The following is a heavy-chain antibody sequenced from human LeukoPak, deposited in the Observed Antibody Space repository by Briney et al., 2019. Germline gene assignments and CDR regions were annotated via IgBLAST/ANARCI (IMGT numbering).Heavy chain of an antibody. Sequence: GGSLRLSCAASGFTFSSYEMNWVRQAPGKGLEWVSYISSSGNTIYYADSVKGRFTISRDNAKNSLYLQMYSLRAEDTAVYYCAREAASGNYYIEYWGQGTLVTVSS. CDR1: GFTFSSYE. CDR2: ISSSGNTI. V-gene: IGHV3-48*03. D-gene: IGHD3-10*01. J-gene: IGHJ4*02. CDR3: AREAASGNYYIEY.